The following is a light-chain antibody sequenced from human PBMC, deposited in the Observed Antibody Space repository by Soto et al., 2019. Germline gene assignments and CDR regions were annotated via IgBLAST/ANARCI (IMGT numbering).Light chain of an antibody. CDR1: HSVNSH. V-gene: IGKV3-15*01. Sequence: MMMTQSPATLSVSPGERVTLCCRTSHSVNSHVAWYQQKPGQAPRLLIYGASTRATGIPARFSGSGSGTEFTLTISSLQSEDFAVYYCQQYNNWPPITFGQGTRLEIK. CDR2: GAS. J-gene: IGKJ5*01. CDR3: QQYNNWPPIT.